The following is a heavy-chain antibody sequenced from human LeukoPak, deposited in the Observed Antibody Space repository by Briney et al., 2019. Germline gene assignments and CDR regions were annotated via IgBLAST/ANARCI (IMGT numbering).Heavy chain of an antibody. CDR2: ISTSDGSA. CDR1: GFTFSSSV. J-gene: IGHJ6*02. Sequence: PGGSLRLSCAASGFTFSSSVMSWVRQAPGKGLEWVSSISTSDGSAYYVDSVKGRFTISRDNAKNSLYLQMNSLRAEDTAVYYCVRAMDVWGQGTTVTVS. CDR3: VRAMDV. V-gene: IGHV3-23*01.